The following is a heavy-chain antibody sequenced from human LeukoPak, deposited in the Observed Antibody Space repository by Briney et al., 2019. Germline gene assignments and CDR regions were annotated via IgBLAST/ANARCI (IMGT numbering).Heavy chain of an antibody. CDR1: GFTFSSYW. V-gene: IGHV3-23*01. CDR2: ISGSGGST. J-gene: IGHJ6*03. CDR3: AKALRRYYYYYYSMDA. Sequence: PGGSLRLSCAASGFTFSSYWMSWVRQAPGKGLEWVSAISGSGGSTYYADPVKGRFTISRDNSKNTPYLQMNSLRAEDTAVYYCAKALRRYYYYYYSMDAWGKGTPVTISS.